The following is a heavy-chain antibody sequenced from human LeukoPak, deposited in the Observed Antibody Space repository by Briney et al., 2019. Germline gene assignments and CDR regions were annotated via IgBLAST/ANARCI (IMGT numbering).Heavy chain of an antibody. J-gene: IGHJ5*02. CDR2: IYYSGST. CDR3: AREGILTGYYWKNWFDP. CDR1: GGSISSYY. Sequence: KPSETLSLTCTVSGGSISSYYWSWIRQPPGKGLEWIGYIYYSGSTNYNPSPKSRVTISVDTSKNQFSLKLSSVTAADTAVYYCAREGILTGYYWKNWFDPWGQGTLVTVSS. D-gene: IGHD3-9*01. V-gene: IGHV4-59*01.